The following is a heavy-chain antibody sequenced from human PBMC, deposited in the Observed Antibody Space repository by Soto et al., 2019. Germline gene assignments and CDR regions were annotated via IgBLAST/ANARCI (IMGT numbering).Heavy chain of an antibody. J-gene: IGHJ6*03. D-gene: IGHD3-10*01. CDR3: AREGRTGYYGSGSYYNQYYYYYMDV. V-gene: IGHV4-34*01. CDR1: GGSFSGYY. CDR2: INHSGST. Sequence: PSETLSLTCAVYGGSFSGYYWSWIRQPPGKGLEWIGEINHSGSTNYNPSLKSRVTISVDTSRNQFSLKLSSVTAADTAVYYCAREGRTGYYGSGSYYNQYYYYYMDVWGKGTTVTVSS.